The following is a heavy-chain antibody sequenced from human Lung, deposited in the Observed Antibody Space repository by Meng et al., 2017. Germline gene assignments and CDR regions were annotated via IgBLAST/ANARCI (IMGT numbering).Heavy chain of an antibody. CDR2: IWYDGSNK. CDR1: GFTFSSYG. V-gene: IGHV3-33*01. J-gene: IGHJ4*02. Sequence: GQWVEAGGGGVQPGGSLRLSCAASGFTFSSYGMHWVRQAPGKGLEWVAVIWYDGSNKYYADSVKGRFTISRDNSKNTLYLQMNSLRAEDTAVYYCARGGWYSSSSRVDYWGQGTLVTVSS. D-gene: IGHD6-13*01. CDR3: ARGGWYSSSSRVDY.